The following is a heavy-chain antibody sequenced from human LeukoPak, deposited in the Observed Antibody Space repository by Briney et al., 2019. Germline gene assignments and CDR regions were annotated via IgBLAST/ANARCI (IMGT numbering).Heavy chain of an antibody. CDR3: ARSIAVIGKSWLDP. CDR1: GDSISSGSYY. V-gene: IGHV4-61*09. Sequence: SETLSLTCTVSGDSISSGSYYWSWIRQPAGKGPEWIGHIHTNGGTKYNPSLESRVTISLETSDNQFSLELNSVTATDTAVYYCARSIAVIGKSWLDPWGQGTLVTVSS. D-gene: IGHD6-19*01. J-gene: IGHJ5*02. CDR2: IHTNGGT.